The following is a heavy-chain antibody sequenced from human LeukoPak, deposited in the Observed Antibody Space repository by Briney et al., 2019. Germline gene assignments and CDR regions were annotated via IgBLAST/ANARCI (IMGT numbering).Heavy chain of an antibody. Sequence: PSETLSLTCTVSGGSISSSSYYWGWIRQPPGKGLEWIGRIYSSGSTNYNPSLKSRVTISADTSKNQFSLKLSSVTAADTAVYYCANMYGRDSGYYYYYYMDVWGKGTTVTVSS. D-gene: IGHD4-23*01. J-gene: IGHJ6*03. V-gene: IGHV4-61*05. CDR1: GGSISSSSYY. CDR2: IYSSGST. CDR3: ANMYGRDSGYYYYYYMDV.